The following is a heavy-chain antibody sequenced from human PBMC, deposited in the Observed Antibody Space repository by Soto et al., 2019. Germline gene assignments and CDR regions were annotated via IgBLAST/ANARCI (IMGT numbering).Heavy chain of an antibody. CDR1: GFTFSSYS. J-gene: IGHJ4*02. CDR2: ISSSSSYI. D-gene: IGHD2-15*01. CDR3: ARAGVSLVVAGYFDY. Sequence: EVQLVESGGGLVKPGGSLRLSCAASGFTFSSYSMNWVRQAPGKGVEGVSSISSSSSYIYYADSVKGRFTISRDNAKNSLYLQMNSLRAEDTAVYYCARAGVSLVVAGYFDYWGQGTLVTVSS. V-gene: IGHV3-21*01.